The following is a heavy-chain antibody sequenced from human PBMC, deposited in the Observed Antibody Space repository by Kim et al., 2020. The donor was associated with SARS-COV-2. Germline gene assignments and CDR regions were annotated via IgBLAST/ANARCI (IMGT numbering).Heavy chain of an antibody. D-gene: IGHD3-16*01. CDR1: GFDVINTY. CDR2: LYSDGTA. J-gene: IGHJ4*02. CDR3: AQSRGTYLDY. V-gene: IGHV3-53*01. Sequence: GSLRLSCTASGFDVINTYMTWVRQAPGKGLQCVSLLYSDGTAYYADSVRGRFTISRDNAKSTLYLQMNSLRAEDTAVYYCAQSRGTYLDYWGQGTLVTV.